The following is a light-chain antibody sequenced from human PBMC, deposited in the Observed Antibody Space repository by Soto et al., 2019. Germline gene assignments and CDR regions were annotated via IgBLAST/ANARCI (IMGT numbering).Light chain of an antibody. J-gene: IGKJ2*01. CDR3: QHYNNWPPYT. CDR1: QSVNSD. Sequence: EIGMTQSPATLSLSPGERATLSCRASQSVNSDLAWYQQKPGQAPRLLIYDASTRAAGVPARFTGSGSETEFTLTISSLQSEDYAVYYCQHYNNWPPYTLGQGTKLEIK. CDR2: DAS. V-gene: IGKV3-15*01.